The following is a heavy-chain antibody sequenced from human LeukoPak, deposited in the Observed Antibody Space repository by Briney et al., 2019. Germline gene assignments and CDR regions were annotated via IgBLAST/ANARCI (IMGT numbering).Heavy chain of an antibody. J-gene: IGHJ4*02. CDR1: GDSISSINW. CDR3: AREVVDAMVTPLYYFDY. CDR2: IHHSGKT. D-gene: IGHD5-18*01. Sequence: SETLSLTRAVSGDSISSINWWTWVRLSPEKGLEWIGEIHHSGKTNYNPSLKSRVTISVDKSKNQFSLKLSSVTAADTAVYYCAREVVDAMVTPLYYFDYWGQGTLVTVSS. V-gene: IGHV4-4*02.